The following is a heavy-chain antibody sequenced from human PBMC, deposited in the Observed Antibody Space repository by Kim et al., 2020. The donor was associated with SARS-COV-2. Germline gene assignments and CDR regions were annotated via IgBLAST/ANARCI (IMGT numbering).Heavy chain of an antibody. D-gene: IGHD3-10*01. Sequence: SQTLSLTCAISGDSVSSNSGAWNWIRQSPSRGLEWLGRTYYRSKWYNDYAASVRSRITVNSDTSKNQFSLHLNSVTPEDTAVYYCARAGVYPYYYGLDVWGLGTTVTVSS. V-gene: IGHV6-1*01. CDR3: ARAGVYPYYYGLDV. CDR1: GDSVSSNSGA. J-gene: IGHJ6*02. CDR2: TYYRSKWYN.